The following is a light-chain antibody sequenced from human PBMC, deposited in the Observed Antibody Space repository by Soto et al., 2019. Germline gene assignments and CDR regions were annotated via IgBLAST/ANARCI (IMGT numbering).Light chain of an antibody. CDR1: NSDVGSYEF. CDR2: EGI. Sequence: QSALTQPASVSGSPGQSITVSCTGTNSDVGSYEFVSWYQQHLGKAPKLMIYEGIKRPSGVSTRFSGSKSGNTASLTISGLQAEDEAEYYCCSYAGSRTVYVFGTGTKLTVL. CDR3: CSYAGSRTVYV. J-gene: IGLJ1*01. V-gene: IGLV2-23*01.